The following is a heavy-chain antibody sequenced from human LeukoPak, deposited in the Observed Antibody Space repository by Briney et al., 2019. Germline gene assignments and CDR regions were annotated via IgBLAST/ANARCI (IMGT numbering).Heavy chain of an antibody. CDR3: AREERFDSQGYYGMDV. D-gene: IGHD3-9*01. CDR1: GYTFTSYY. Sequence: GASVKVSCKASGYTFTSYYMHWVRQAPGQGLEWMGIINPSGGSTSYAQKFQGRVTMTRDTSTSTVYMELSSLRSEDTAVYYCAREERFDSQGYYGMDVWGQGTTVTVSS. J-gene: IGHJ6*02. V-gene: IGHV1-46*01. CDR2: INPSGGST.